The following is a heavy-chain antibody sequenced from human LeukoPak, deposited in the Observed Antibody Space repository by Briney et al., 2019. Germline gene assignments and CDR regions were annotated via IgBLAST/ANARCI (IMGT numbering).Heavy chain of an antibody. Sequence: TETLSLTCTVSGGSLSNYYWSWLRQPPGKGLEWIGYIFYSGSTNYNPSLKSRVTISVDTSKNQFSLKLSSVTAADTAVYYCARHVWFGEHNGHENWFDPWGQGTLVIVSS. D-gene: IGHD3-10*01. CDR2: IFYSGST. CDR3: ARHVWFGEHNGHENWFDP. J-gene: IGHJ5*02. V-gene: IGHV4-59*08. CDR1: GGSLSNYY.